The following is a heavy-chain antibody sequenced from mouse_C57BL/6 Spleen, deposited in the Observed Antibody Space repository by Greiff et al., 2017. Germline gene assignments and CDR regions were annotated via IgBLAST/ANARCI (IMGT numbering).Heavy chain of an antibody. CDR2: IDPSDSYT. Sequence: QVQLQQPGAELVMPGASVKLSCKASGYTFTSYWMHWVKQRPGQGLEWIGEIDPSDSYTNYNQKFKGKSTLTVDKSSSTAYMQLSSLTSEDSAVYYCASGFYYYGGGYYFDYWGQGTTLTVSS. J-gene: IGHJ2*01. CDR1: GYTFTSYW. CDR3: ASGFYYYGGGYYFDY. V-gene: IGHV1-69*01. D-gene: IGHD1-1*01.